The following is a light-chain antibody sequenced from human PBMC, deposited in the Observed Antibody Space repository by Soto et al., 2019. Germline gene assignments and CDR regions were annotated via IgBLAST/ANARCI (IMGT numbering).Light chain of an antibody. CDR1: QSVTTN. V-gene: IGKV3D-15*01. Sequence: EIVMTQSPATLSVSPGERATLSCRASQSVTTNLAWYQQKAGQAPRLLIYGASTRATGIPDRFSGGGSGTDFTLTINRLEPEDFAVYYCQQYGESSYAFGQGTKLQIK. J-gene: IGKJ2*01. CDR2: GAS. CDR3: QQYGESSYA.